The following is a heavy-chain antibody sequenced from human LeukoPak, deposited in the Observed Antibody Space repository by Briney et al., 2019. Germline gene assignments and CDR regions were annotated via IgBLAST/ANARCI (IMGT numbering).Heavy chain of an antibody. CDR2: IISDGNHK. CDR1: GFTFKSPP. V-gene: IGHV3-30*12. J-gene: IGHJ6*02. CDR3: ARAPIYYGSGSYSPYYYYGMDV. D-gene: IGHD3-10*01. Sequence: GSLRLSCAAAGFTFKSPPLPRVPPAPGLGPEGVSGIISDGNHKFFADSVEGRFTISRDNSKNTLYLQMNSLRAEDTAVYYCARAPIYYGSGSYSPYYYYGMDVWGQGTTVTVSS.